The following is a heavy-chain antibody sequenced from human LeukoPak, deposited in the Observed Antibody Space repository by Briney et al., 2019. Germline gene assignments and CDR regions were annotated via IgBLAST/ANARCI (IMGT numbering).Heavy chain of an antibody. D-gene: IGHD6-19*01. CDR1: GGSFSDYY. CDR2: INHSGTT. J-gene: IGHJ6*04. V-gene: IGHV4-34*01. Sequence: PSETLSLTCAVYGGSFSDYYWNWIRQSPGKGLEWIGEINHSGTTNYNPSLKSRVTISVDTSNNQFSLRLSSVTAADTAIYHCARGLRLPSRSTPAVPHVWSKGTTVTVSA. CDR3: ARGLRLPSRSTPAVPHV.